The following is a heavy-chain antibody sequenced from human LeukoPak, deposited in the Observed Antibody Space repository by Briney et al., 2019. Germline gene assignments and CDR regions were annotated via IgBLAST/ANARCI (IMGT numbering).Heavy chain of an antibody. CDR1: GGSFSGYY. V-gene: IGHV4-34*01. CDR2: INHSGRA. Sequence: SETLSLTCAVYGGSFSGYYWSWIRQPPGKGLEWIGEINHSGRANYNPSLKSRVTISVDPSKNQFSVKLTSVTAADTAMYYCARGLHVGETLPYYFWSQGTMVTVSS. CDR3: ARGLHVGETLPYYF. D-gene: IGHD3-16*01. J-gene: IGHJ4*02.